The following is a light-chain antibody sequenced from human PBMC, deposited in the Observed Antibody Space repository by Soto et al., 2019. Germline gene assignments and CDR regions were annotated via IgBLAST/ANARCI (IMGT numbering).Light chain of an antibody. CDR2: GAS. V-gene: IGKV3-15*01. CDR1: QRISSN. CDR3: QKYGSSRT. Sequence: EIVMTQSPATLSVSPGERATLSCRASQRISSNLAWYQQKPGQAPRLLIYGASTRATGIPGRFSGSGSGTEFTLTISSLQSEDFAVYYCQKYGSSRTFGQGTKVDIK. J-gene: IGKJ1*01.